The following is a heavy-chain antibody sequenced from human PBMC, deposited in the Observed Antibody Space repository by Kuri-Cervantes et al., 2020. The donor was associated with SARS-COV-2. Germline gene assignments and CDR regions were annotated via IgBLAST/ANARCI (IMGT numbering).Heavy chain of an antibody. Sequence: GESLKISCAASGFTFDDYTMHWVRQAPGKGLEWVSLISWDGGSTYYADSVKGRFTISRDNSKNSLYLQMRSLRTEDTAFYYCAKDRVGVLDSWGQGTLVTVSS. CDR1: GFTFDDYT. D-gene: IGHD2-8*01. V-gene: IGHV3-43*01. J-gene: IGHJ4*02. CDR2: ISWDGGST. CDR3: AKDRVGVLDS.